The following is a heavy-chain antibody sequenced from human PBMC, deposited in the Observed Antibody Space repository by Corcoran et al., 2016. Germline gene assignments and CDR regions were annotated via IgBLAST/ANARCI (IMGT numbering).Heavy chain of an antibody. J-gene: IGHJ5*02. CDR2: MNPNSGNT. D-gene: IGHD2-15*01. CDR1: GYTFTSYD. V-gene: IGHV1-8*01. Sequence: QVQLVQSGAEVKKPGASVKVSCKASGYTFTSYDINWVRQATGQGLEWMGWMNPNSGNTGYAQKFQGRVTMTRNTSISTAYMELSILRSEDTAVYYCLIVVVVAATKNWFDPWGQGTLVTVSS. CDR3: LIVVVVAATKNWFDP.